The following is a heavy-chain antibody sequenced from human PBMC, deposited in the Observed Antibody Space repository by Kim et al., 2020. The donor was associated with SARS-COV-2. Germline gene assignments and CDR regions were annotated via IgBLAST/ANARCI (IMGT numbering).Heavy chain of an antibody. CDR3: ARGCTNGVCHWFDP. D-gene: IGHD2-8*01. Sequence: AQKLQGRVTMTTDTSTSTAYMELRSLRSDDTAVYYCARGCTNGVCHWFDPWGQGTLVTVSS. J-gene: IGHJ5*02. V-gene: IGHV1-18*01.